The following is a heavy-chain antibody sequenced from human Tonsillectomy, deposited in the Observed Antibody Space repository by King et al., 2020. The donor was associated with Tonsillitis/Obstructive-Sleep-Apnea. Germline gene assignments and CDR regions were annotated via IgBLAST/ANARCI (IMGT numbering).Heavy chain of an antibody. D-gene: IGHD5-18*01. V-gene: IGHV3-15*01. Sequence: VQLVESGGGLVKPGGSLTLSCAASGFIFNNAWMSWVRQAPGKGLEWVGHIRSKTDGGTSDCAAPVKTRFSISRDDAKDTLYLQMNSLKNEDSGVYYCTTSHAVTLDGFDIWGQGTMVTVSS. CDR2: IRSKTDGGTS. CDR1: GFIFNNAW. CDR3: TTSHAVTLDGFDI. J-gene: IGHJ3*02.